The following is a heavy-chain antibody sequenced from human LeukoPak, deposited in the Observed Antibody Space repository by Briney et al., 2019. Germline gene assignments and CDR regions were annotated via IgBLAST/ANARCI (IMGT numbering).Heavy chain of an antibody. CDR3: ARGRGGSSSSWPYYFDY. CDR2: IYSGGST. CDR1: GFTVSSNY. Sequence: GGSLRLSCAASGFTVSSNYMSWVRQAPGKGLEWVSVIYSGGSTYYADSVKGRFTISRDNSKNTLYLQMNSLRAEDTAVYYCARGRGGSSSSWPYYFDYWGQGTLVTVSS. D-gene: IGHD6-13*01. J-gene: IGHJ4*02. V-gene: IGHV3-66*01.